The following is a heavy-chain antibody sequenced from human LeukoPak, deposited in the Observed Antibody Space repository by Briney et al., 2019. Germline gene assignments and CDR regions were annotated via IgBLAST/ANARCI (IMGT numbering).Heavy chain of an antibody. J-gene: IGHJ3*02. CDR2: ISSTSIYI. Sequence: GGSLRLSCAASGFTFSYYSMNWVRQAPGKGLEWVSSISSTSIYIYHSDSVKGRFTISRDNAKNSLYLQMNSLRAEDSAVYYCASSGYSSGNAFDIWGQGTMVTVSS. CDR3: ASSGYSSGNAFDI. D-gene: IGHD5-18*01. V-gene: IGHV3-21*01. CDR1: GFTFSYYS.